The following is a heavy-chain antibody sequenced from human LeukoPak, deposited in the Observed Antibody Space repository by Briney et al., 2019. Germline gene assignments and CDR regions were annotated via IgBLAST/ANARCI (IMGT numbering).Heavy chain of an antibody. J-gene: IGHJ4*02. CDR1: GDSVSSGDYY. V-gene: IGHV4-30-4*01. Sequence: PSETPSLTCTVSGDSVSSGDYYWSWIRQPPGKGLEWIGYIYYSGSTYYNPSLKSRVTISVDTSKNLFSLKLSSVTAADTAVYYCARGGGDFDYWGQGALVTVSS. CDR3: ARGGGDFDY. D-gene: IGHD2-15*01. CDR2: IYYSGST.